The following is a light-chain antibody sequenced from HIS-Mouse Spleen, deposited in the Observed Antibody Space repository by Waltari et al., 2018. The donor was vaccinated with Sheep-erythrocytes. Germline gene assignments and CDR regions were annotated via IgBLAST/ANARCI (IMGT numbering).Light chain of an antibody. J-gene: IGLJ2*01. CDR1: SSYVGGSNY. V-gene: IGLV2-11*01. CDR2: DVS. Sequence: QSALTQPRSVSGSPGQSVTLSCTGTSSYVGGSNYVSWYQQHPGKAPKLLIYDVSKRPSGVPDRFSGSKSGNTASLTISGLQAEDEADYYCCSYAGSYTVVFGGGTKLTVL. CDR3: CSYAGSYTVV.